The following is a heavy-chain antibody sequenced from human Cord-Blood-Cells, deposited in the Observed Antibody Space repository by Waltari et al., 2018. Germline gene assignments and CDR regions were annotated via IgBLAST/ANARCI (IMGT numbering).Heavy chain of an antibody. J-gene: IGHJ4*02. CDR3: ARLCGGDCYSIGN. CDR1: GGTFSSYA. CDR2: IIPILGIA. V-gene: IGHV1-69*09. Sequence: QVQLVQSGAEVKKPGSSVKVSCKASGGTFSSYAISWVRKAPGQGLEWMGRIIPILGIANYAQKFQGRVTITADKSTSTAYMELSSLRSEDTAVYYCARLCGGDCYSIGNWGQGTLVTVSS. D-gene: IGHD2-21*01.